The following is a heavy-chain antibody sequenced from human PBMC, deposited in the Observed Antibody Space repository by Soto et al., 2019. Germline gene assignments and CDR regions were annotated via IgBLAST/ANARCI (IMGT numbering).Heavy chain of an antibody. CDR1: GYTFTNYG. D-gene: IGHD2-2*01. Sequence: QIQLVQSGTEVKKPGASVKVSCKASGYTFTNYGITWVRQAPGQGLEWKGWISTYNAGTKYSEKFMDRVTMTIDTSTCTVFMELSSLTSDDTAVYYCVREDWRSTRCYLLDSYFDTWGQVTMVTVAS. V-gene: IGHV1-18*04. CDR3: VREDWRSTRCYLLDSYFDT. CDR2: ISTYNAGT. J-gene: IGHJ5*02.